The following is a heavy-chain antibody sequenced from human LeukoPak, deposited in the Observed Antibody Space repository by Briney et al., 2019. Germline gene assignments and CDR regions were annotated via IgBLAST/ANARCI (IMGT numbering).Heavy chain of an antibody. V-gene: IGHV3-30*02. D-gene: IGHD3-10*01. J-gene: IGHJ4*02. Sequence: GGSLRLSCAASGFTFSNYGMHWARQAPGKGLEWVAFIGFDGSDHSYADSVKGRFTISRDNSKNTLYLQMNSLRAEDTAVYYCARAGFGELLSSVDYWGQGTLVTVSS. CDR1: GFTFSNYG. CDR2: IGFDGSDH. CDR3: ARAGFGELLSSVDY.